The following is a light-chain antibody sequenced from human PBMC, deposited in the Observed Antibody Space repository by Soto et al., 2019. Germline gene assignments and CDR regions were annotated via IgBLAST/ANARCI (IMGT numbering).Light chain of an antibody. CDR3: QQRSNWPT. CDR2: AAS. Sequence: DIVLTQSPATLSLSPGERATLSCRASQSISTYLSWYQQKPGQAPSLLIYAASNRATGIPARFSGSGSGTVFTLTISSQEPEDVTVYYCQQRSNWPTFGQGTRLEIK. J-gene: IGKJ5*01. V-gene: IGKV3-11*01. CDR1: QSISTY.